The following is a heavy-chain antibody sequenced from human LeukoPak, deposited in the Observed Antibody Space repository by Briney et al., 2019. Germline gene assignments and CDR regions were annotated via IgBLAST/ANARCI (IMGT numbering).Heavy chain of an antibody. J-gene: IGHJ4*02. V-gene: IGHV1-69*13. Sequence: GASVKVSCKASGGTFISYAISWVRQAPGQGLEWMGGIIPIFGTANYAQKFQGRVTITADESTSTVYMELSSLRSEDTAVYYCAREPDYGGNSAFDYWGQGTLVTVSS. CDR1: GGTFISYA. D-gene: IGHD4-23*01. CDR2: IIPIFGTA. CDR3: AREPDYGGNSAFDY.